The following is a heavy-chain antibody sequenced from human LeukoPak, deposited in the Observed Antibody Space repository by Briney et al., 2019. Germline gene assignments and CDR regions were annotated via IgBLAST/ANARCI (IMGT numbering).Heavy chain of an antibody. CDR1: GYSFTSYW. V-gene: IGHV5-10-1*01. Sequence: GESLKISCQGSGYSFTSYWISWVRQMPGKGLEWMGRIDPSDSYTNYSPSFQGHVTISADKSISTAYLQWSSLKASDTAMYYCARQNCSSTSCLLDYWGQGTLVTVSS. CDR2: IDPSDSYT. D-gene: IGHD2-2*01. J-gene: IGHJ4*02. CDR3: ARQNCSSTSCLLDY.